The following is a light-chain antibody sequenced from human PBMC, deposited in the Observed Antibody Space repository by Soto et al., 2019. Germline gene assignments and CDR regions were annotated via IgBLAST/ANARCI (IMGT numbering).Light chain of an antibody. CDR3: QSADSSGTYPV. J-gene: IGLJ2*01. Sequence: SYELTQPPSVSVSLGQTARITCSGDALPKQYAYWYQQKPGQAPVLVIYKDSERPSGIPERFSGSSSGTTVTLTISGVQAEDEADYYCQSADSSGTYPVFGGGTQLTVL. CDR2: KDS. V-gene: IGLV3-25*03. CDR1: ALPKQY.